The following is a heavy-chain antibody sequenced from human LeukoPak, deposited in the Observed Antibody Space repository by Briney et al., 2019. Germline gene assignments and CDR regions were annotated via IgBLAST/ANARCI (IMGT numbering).Heavy chain of an antibody. CDR3: ARGNFWSGFDY. V-gene: IGHV4-59*12. CDR2: IYYSGYT. D-gene: IGHD3-3*01. Sequence: PSETLSLTCTVSGGSISSYYWSWIRQPPGKGLEYIGYIYYSGYTNYNPSLKSRVTISVDTSKNQFSLKLSSVTAADTAVYYCARGNFWSGFDYWGQGTLVTVSS. CDR1: GGSISSYY. J-gene: IGHJ4*02.